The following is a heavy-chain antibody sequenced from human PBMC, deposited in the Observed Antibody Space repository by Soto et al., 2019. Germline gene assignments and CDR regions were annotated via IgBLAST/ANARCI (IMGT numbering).Heavy chain of an antibody. CDR1: GFTFDDYT. J-gene: IGHJ6*02. V-gene: IGHV3-43*01. D-gene: IGHD2-15*01. Sequence: GGSLRLSCAASGFTFDDYTMHWVRQAPGKGLEWVSLISWDGGSTYYVDSVKGRFTISRDNSKNSLYLQMNSLRTEDTALYYCAKDKEVGYCSGGSCYYYGMDVWGQGTTVTVSS. CDR2: ISWDGGST. CDR3: AKDKEVGYCSGGSCYYYGMDV.